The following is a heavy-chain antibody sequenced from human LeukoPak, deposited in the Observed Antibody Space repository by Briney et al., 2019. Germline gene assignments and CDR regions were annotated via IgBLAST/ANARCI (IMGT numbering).Heavy chain of an antibody. J-gene: IGHJ4*02. CDR2: IYYSGST. V-gene: IGHV4-59*08. D-gene: IGHD1-26*01. CDR1: GGSISSYY. CDR3: ARHDPYSGIDY. Sequence: SETLSLTCTVSGGSISSYYWSWIRHPPGKGLEWIGYIYYSGSTKYNPALKSRVTISIDSPKNQFSLKLSSVTDADTAVYYCARHDPYSGIDYWGQGTLVTVSS.